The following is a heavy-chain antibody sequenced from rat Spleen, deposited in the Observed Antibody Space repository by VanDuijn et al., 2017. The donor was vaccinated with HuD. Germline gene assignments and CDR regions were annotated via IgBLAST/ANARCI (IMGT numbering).Heavy chain of an antibody. Sequence: EVQLVESGGGLVQPGRSMKLSCAASGLSFSNYDMAWVRQAPTKGLEWVASISYDGTATYYRDSVKGRFTLSRDNANSTLYLQMNSLRSEDTATYYCARHAMTNVMDAWGQGASVTVSS. CDR1: GLSFSNYD. CDR3: ARHAMTNVMDA. CDR2: ISYDGTAT. V-gene: IGHV5-22*01. D-gene: IGHD1-12*01. J-gene: IGHJ4*01.